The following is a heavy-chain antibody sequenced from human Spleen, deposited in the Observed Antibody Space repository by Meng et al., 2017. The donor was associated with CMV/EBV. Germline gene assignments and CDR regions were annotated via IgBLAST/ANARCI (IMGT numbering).Heavy chain of an antibody. J-gene: IGHJ4*02. CDR2: INPSGGRT. CDR1: GDTLTDYD. D-gene: IGHD3-3*01. Sequence: KASGDTLTDYDMHWARQAPGQGLEWMGIINPSGGRTTYAQKFQGRVTMTRDTSTSTVYMELTSLRSDDTAVYYCARRGGVEWLLSFWGQGTLVTVSS. V-gene: IGHV1-46*01. CDR3: ARRGGVEWLLSF.